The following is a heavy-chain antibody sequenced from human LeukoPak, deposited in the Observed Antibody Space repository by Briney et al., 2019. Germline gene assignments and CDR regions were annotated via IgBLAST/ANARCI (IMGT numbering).Heavy chain of an antibody. J-gene: IGHJ4*02. CDR2: ISSSGSTI. V-gene: IGHV3-48*03. Sequence: GGSLRLSCAASGFTFSSYEMNWVRQAPGKGLEWVSYISSSGSTIYYADSVKGRFTISRDSSKNTLYLQMNSLRAEDTAVYYCAKDHADGWYYFDYWGQGTLVTVSS. D-gene: IGHD5-24*01. CDR3: AKDHADGWYYFDY. CDR1: GFTFSSYE.